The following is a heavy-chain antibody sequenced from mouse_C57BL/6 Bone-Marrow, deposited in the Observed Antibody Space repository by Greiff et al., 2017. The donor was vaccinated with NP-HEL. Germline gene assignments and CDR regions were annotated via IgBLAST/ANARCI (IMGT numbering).Heavy chain of an antibody. D-gene: IGHD2-1*01. V-gene: IGHV1-64*01. CDR2: IHPNSGST. CDR3: AGRGNYSVWFAY. J-gene: IGHJ3*01. Sequence: VQLQQPGAELVKPGASVKLSCKASGYTFTSYWMHWVKQRPGQGLEWIGMIHPNSGSTNYNEKFKSKATLTVDKSSSTAYMQLSSLTSEDSAVYYCAGRGNYSVWFAYWGQGTLVTVSA. CDR1: GYTFTSYW.